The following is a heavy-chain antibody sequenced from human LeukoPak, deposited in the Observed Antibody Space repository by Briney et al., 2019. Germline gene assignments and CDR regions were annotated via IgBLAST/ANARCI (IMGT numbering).Heavy chain of an antibody. V-gene: IGHV3-66*01. CDR2: IYSSGRT. CDR3: ARDLDGYNSFDY. CDR1: GFTFSTNY. J-gene: IGHJ4*02. Sequence: GGSLRLSCAASGFTFSTNYMSWVRQAPGKGLEWVSVIYSSGRTYYADSVKGRFTISIDNSKNTLYLQMNSVRAEDTAVYYCARDLDGYNSFDYWGQGTLVTVSS. D-gene: IGHD5-24*01.